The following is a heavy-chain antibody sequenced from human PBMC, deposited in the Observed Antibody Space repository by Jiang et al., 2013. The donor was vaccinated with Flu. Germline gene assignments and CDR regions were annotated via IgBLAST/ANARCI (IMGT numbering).Heavy chain of an antibody. CDR2: ISYDGINE. CDR3: VREIIMIGIRNSGPDY. D-gene: IGHD3-16*01. V-gene: IGHV3-30-3*01. J-gene: IGHJ4*02. Sequence: ISYDGINEHYADSVKGRFTISRDSSKNTLYLQMNSLRAEDTAVFLRVREIIMIGIRNSGPDYWGQGTLVTVS.